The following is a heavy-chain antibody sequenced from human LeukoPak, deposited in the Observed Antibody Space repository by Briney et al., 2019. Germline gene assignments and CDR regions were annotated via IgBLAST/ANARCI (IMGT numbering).Heavy chain of an antibody. CDR1: GGSITSYY. D-gene: IGHD3-3*01. CDR2: IYFTGST. V-gene: IGHV4-59*01. CDR3: ARAWGDFWNGYWFDP. J-gene: IGHJ5*02. Sequence: PSETLSLTCTVSGGSITSYYWSWIRQPPGKGLEYIGYIYFTGSTNYNPSLKSRVTMSMDTSKNQFSLKLTSVTAADTAVYYCARAWGDFWNGYWFDPWGQGTLVTVSS.